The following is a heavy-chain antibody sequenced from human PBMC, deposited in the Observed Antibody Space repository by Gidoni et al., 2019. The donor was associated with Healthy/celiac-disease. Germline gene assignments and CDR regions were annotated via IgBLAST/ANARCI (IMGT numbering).Heavy chain of an antibody. J-gene: IGHJ6*02. V-gene: IGHV3-33*01. CDR3: ARDHPIDDYGDPSYGMDV. CDR1: GFTFSSYG. D-gene: IGHD4-17*01. CDR2: IWYDGSNK. Sequence: QVQLVESGGGVVQPGRSLRLSCAASGFTFSSYGMHWVRQAPGKGLEWVAVIWYDGSNKYYADSVKGRFTISRDNSKNTLYLQMNSLRAEDTAVYYCARDHPIDDYGDPSYGMDVWGQGTTVTVSS.